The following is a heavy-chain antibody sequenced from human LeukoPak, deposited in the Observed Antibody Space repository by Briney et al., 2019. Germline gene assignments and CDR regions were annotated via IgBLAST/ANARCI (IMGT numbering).Heavy chain of an antibody. D-gene: IGHD3-22*01. CDR2: ISTYNGNT. CDR1: GYTFTSYG. Sequence: ASVKVSCKASGYTFTSYGISWVRQAPGQGLEWMGWISTYNGNTNYAQKLQGRVTMTTDTSTTTAYMELRSLRSDDTAVYYCARDYDSSGYLNYFDYWGQGTLVTVSS. CDR3: ARDYDSSGYLNYFDY. J-gene: IGHJ4*02. V-gene: IGHV1-18*01.